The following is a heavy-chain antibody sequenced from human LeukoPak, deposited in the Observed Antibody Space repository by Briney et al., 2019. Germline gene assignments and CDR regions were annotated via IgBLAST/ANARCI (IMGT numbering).Heavy chain of an antibody. D-gene: IGHD3-10*01. Sequence: PSETLSLTCTVSGGSISSSRYYWGWIRQPPGKGLEWIGSIYYSGSTYYNPSLKSRVPISVDTSKNQFSLKLSSVTAADTAVYYCARLGYGSGSYGHWFDPWGQGTLVTVSS. V-gene: IGHV4-39*01. J-gene: IGHJ5*02. CDR1: GGSISSSRYY. CDR2: IYYSGST. CDR3: ARLGYGSGSYGHWFDP.